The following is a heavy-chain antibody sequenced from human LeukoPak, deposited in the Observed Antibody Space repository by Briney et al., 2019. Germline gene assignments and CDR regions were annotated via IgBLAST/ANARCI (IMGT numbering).Heavy chain of an antibody. CDR3: ARTSIAARRANAFDI. V-gene: IGHV4-31*02. D-gene: IGHD6-6*01. Sequence: SETLSLTCSVSGGSFSSGGHYWSWIRQHPGKGLEWLGYIHNTGNTYYNPSLKSRVTISVDRSKNQFSLKLSSVTAADTAVYYCARTSIAARRANAFDIWGQGTMVTVSS. CDR2: IHNTGNT. CDR1: GGSFSSGGHY. J-gene: IGHJ3*02.